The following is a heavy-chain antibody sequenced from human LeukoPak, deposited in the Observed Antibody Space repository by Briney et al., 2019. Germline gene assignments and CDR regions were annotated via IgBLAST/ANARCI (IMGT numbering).Heavy chain of an antibody. CDR1: GGSISSSSYY. Sequence: SETLSLTCTVSGGSISSSSYYWGWLRQPPGTGLEWIGSMYYSGTTYYNPSLKSRVTISVDTSENQFSLKLSSVTAADTAVYYCARVVTIFGVVIANTNWFDPWGQGTLVTVSS. CDR2: MYYSGTT. J-gene: IGHJ5*02. V-gene: IGHV4-39*07. D-gene: IGHD3-3*01. CDR3: ARVVTIFGVVIANTNWFDP.